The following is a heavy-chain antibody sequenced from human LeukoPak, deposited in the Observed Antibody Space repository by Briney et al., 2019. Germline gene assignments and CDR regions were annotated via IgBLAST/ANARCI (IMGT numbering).Heavy chain of an antibody. V-gene: IGHV3-53*01. CDR3: AAVGSSIY. J-gene: IGHJ4*02. Sequence: GGSLRLSCAVSGLTVSSNYMTWVRQPPGKGLEWVSVIYSGGTIYYADSVKGRFTISRDNSKNTLFLQMNSLRAEYTAAYYCAAVGSSIYWGQGTLVTVSS. CDR2: IYSGGTI. D-gene: IGHD1-26*01. CDR1: GLTVSSNY.